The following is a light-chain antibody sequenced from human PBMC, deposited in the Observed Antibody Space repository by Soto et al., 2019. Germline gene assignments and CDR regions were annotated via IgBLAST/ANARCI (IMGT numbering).Light chain of an antibody. CDR2: EGS. V-gene: IGLV2-23*01. Sequence: QSVLTQPASVSGSPGQSITISCTGTSSDVGSYNLVSWYQQHPGKAPKLMIYEGSKRPSGVSNRFSGSKSGNTASLTISGPQAEDEADYYCCSYAGSSTYVFGTGTQVTVL. J-gene: IGLJ1*01. CDR3: CSYAGSSTYV. CDR1: SSDVGSYNL.